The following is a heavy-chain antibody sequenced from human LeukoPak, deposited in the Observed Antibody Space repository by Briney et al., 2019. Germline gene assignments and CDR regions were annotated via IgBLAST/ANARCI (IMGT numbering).Heavy chain of an antibody. CDR3: ARAQVPAAYYFDD. J-gene: IGHJ4*02. D-gene: IGHD2-2*01. V-gene: IGHV3-48*01. CDR1: GFTFSSYS. CDR2: ISSSSSTI. Sequence: GGSLRLSCAASGFTFSSYSMNWVRQAPGKGLEWVSYISSSSSTIYYADSVKGRFTISRDNAKNSLYLQMNSLRAEDTAVYYCARAQVPAAYYFDDWGQGTLVTVSS.